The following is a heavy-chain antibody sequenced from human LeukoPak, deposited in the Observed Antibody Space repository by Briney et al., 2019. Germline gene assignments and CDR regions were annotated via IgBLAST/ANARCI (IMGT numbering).Heavy chain of an antibody. Sequence: PSETLSLTCTVSGGSISSSSYYWGWIRQPPGKGLEWIGSIYYSGSTYYNPSLKSRVTISVDTSKNQFSLKLSSVTAADTAVYYCARHAEDYYYYYGMDVWGQGTTVTVSS. J-gene: IGHJ6*02. CDR1: GGSISSSSYY. CDR3: ARHAEDYYYYYGMDV. CDR2: IYYSGST. V-gene: IGHV4-39*01.